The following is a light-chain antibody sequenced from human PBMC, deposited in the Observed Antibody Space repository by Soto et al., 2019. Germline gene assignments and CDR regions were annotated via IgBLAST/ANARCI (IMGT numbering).Light chain of an antibody. CDR3: QRYNNWPLT. Sequence: EILLTQSPATLSLPAGDRATLSCRASQSVRTKLAWYQQKAGQAPRLLIYGASTRATGVPARFSGSRSGTEFTLTINSLQSEDFAVYYCQRYNNWPLTFGGGTKVDIK. V-gene: IGKV3-15*01. J-gene: IGKJ4*01. CDR2: GAS. CDR1: QSVRTK.